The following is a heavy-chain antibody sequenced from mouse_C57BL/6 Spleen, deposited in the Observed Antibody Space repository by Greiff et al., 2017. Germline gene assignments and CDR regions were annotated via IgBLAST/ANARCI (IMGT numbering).Heavy chain of an antibody. J-gene: IGHJ2*01. CDR3: ARSLITTVEGYFDY. CDR1: GFNIKNTY. Sequence: EVQLVESVAELVRPGASVKLSCTASGFNIKNTYMHWVKQRPEQGLEWIGRMDPANGNTKYAPEFQGKATITADTSSNTAYLQLSSLTSEDTAIYYCARSLITTVEGYFDYWGQGTTLTVSS. V-gene: IGHV14-3*01. D-gene: IGHD1-1*01. CDR2: MDPANGNT.